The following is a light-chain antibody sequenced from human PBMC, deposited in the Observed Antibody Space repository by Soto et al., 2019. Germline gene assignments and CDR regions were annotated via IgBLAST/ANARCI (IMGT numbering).Light chain of an antibody. J-gene: IGKJ1*01. Sequence: DIALAQSLAILSLSPGERASLSCRPSGDVGNSLARYHQRPGQSPRLLLDDVSNRATGIPSRFSGSGSGADFTLTISSLEPDDFAVYYCQQRYNSPRTFGQGTKVDI. CDR1: GDVGNS. CDR3: QQRYNSPRT. V-gene: IGKV3-11*01. CDR2: DVS.